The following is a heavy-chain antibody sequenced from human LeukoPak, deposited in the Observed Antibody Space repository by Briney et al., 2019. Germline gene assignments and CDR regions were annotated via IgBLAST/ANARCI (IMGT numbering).Heavy chain of an antibody. CDR3: ARERVVRGVISAFDY. J-gene: IGHJ4*02. CDR2: IYSGGST. CDR1: GFTVSSNY. Sequence: GGSLRLSCAASGFTVSSNYMSWVRQAPGKGLEWVSVIYSGGSTYYADSVKGRFTISRDNSKNTLYLQMNNLRAENTAVYYCARERVVRGVISAFDYWGQGTLVTVSS. V-gene: IGHV3-66*01. D-gene: IGHD3-10*01.